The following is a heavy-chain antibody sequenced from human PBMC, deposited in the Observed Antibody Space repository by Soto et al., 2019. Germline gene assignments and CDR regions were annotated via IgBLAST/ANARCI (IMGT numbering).Heavy chain of an antibody. CDR2: IIPIFGTA. Sequence: QVQLVQSGAEVKKPGSSVKVSCKASGGTFSSYAISWVRQAPGQGLEWMGGIIPIFGTANYAQKFQGRVTITPEEPTSTANMELSSLRSEATAVYYCARGGLRYSGYCYGMDVWGQVTTVTVSS. CDR1: GGTFSSYA. J-gene: IGHJ6*02. CDR3: ARGGLRYSGYCYGMDV. V-gene: IGHV1-69*05. D-gene: IGHD3-9*01.